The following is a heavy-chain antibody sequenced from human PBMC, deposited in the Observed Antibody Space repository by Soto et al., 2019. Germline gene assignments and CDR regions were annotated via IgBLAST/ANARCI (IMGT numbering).Heavy chain of an antibody. D-gene: IGHD3-10*01. CDR1: GFTFSSYG. CDR2: ISYDGSSK. CDR3: AKSITMVRFDY. Sequence: QVQLVESGGGVVQPGRSLRLSCAASGFTFSSYGMHWVRQAPGKGLEWVAVISYDGSSKYYADSVKGRFTISRDNSKNTLYLQMNSLRAEDTAVYYCAKSITMVRFDYWGQGTLVTVSS. J-gene: IGHJ4*02. V-gene: IGHV3-30*18.